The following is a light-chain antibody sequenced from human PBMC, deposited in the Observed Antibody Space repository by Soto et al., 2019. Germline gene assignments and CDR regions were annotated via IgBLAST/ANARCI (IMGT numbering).Light chain of an antibody. CDR3: SSYTTRSTYVV. CDR1: DSDVGGYNY. J-gene: IGLJ2*01. Sequence: QSALTQPASVSGSPGQSITISCTGTDSDVGGYNYVSWYQQHPGKAPKLIIYGVTNRPSGVSNRFSGSKSGNTDSLTISGLQAEDEADYYCSSYTTRSTYVVLGGGTKLTVL. V-gene: IGLV2-14*01. CDR2: GVT.